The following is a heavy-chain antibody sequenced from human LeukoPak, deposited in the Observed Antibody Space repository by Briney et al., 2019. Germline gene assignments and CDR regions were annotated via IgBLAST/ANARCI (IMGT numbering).Heavy chain of an antibody. CDR3: ARCCYSSSPDFEY. V-gene: IGHV4-59*01. J-gene: IGHJ4*02. CDR1: GGSISSYY. Sequence: PSETLSLTCTVSGGSISSYYWSWIRQPPGKGLEWIGYIYYTGGTNYNPSLKSRVTISADTSKNQFSLTLNSVTSADTAVYYCARCCYSSSPDFEYWGQGSLVTVSS. D-gene: IGHD6-13*01. CDR2: IYYTGGT.